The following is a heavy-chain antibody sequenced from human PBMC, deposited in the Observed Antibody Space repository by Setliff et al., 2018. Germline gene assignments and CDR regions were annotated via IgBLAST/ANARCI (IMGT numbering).Heavy chain of an antibody. CDR1: GYTFTRYA. V-gene: IGHV1-3*01. Sequence: ASVKVSCKASGYTFTRYAMHWVRQAPGQRLEWMGWINAGNGNTNYAQKFQGRVTMTRDTSTSTVYMELSSLRSEDTAVYYCARPPETDSGQFDYWGQGTLVTVSS. J-gene: IGHJ4*02. D-gene: IGHD2-15*01. CDR3: ARPPETDSGQFDY. CDR2: INAGNGNT.